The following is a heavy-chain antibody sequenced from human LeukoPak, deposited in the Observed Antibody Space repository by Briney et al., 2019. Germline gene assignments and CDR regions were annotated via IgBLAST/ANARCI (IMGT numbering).Heavy chain of an antibody. CDR2: INAGNGNT. J-gene: IGHJ4*02. V-gene: IGHV1-3*01. Sequence: ASVKVSCEASGYTFTSYAMHWVRQAPGQRLEWMGWINAGNGNTKYSQKFQGRVTITRDTSASTAYMELSSLRSEDTAVYYCARDKDGSGWSYFDYWGQGTLVTVSS. CDR1: GYTFTSYA. CDR3: ARDKDGSGWSYFDY. D-gene: IGHD6-19*01.